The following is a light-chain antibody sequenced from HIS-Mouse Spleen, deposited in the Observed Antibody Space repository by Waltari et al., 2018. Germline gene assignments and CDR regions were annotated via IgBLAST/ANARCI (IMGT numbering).Light chain of an antibody. CDR1: SSNIGSNY. V-gene: IGLV1-47*01. CDR2: RNN. J-gene: IGLJ3*02. CDR3: AAWDDSLSGPV. Sequence: QSVLTQPPSASGTPGQRVTISCSGSSSNIGSNYVYWYQPPPGTAPNLLIYRNNQRPSGVPDRFSGSKSGTSASLAISGLRSEDEADYYCAAWDDSLSGPVFGGGTKLTVL.